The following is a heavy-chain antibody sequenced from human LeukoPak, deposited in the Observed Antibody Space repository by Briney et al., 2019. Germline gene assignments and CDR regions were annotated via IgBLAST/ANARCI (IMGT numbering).Heavy chain of an antibody. D-gene: IGHD2-15*01. V-gene: IGHV3-53*01. J-gene: IGHJ6*02. CDR1: GFTFSSYA. CDR2: IYSGGST. CDR3: ARELGYCSGASCYFKYYGMDV. Sequence: PGGSLRLSCSASGFTFSSYAMHWVRQAPGKGLEWVSVIYSGGSTYYADSVKGRFTISRDNSKNTLYLQMNSLRAEDTAVYYCARELGYCSGASCYFKYYGMDVWGQGTTVTVFS.